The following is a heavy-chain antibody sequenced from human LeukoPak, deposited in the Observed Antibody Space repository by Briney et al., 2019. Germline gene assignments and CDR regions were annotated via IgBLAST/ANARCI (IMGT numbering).Heavy chain of an antibody. CDR1: GFTFSSYW. J-gene: IGHJ4*02. V-gene: IGHV3-7*01. CDR2: IKQDGSEK. CDR3: ARAGGTSWGDY. D-gene: IGHD2-2*01. Sequence: TGGSLRLSCAASGFTFSSYWMSWVRQAPGKGLEWVANIKQDGSEKNYVDSVKGRFTISRDNAKNSLYLQMNSLRAEDTTVYYCARAGGTSWGDYWGQGTLVIVSS.